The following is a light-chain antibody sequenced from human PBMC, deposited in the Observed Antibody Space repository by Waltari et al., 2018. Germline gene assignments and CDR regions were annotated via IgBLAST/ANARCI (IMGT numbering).Light chain of an antibody. J-gene: IGLJ2*01. V-gene: IGLV1-51*01. CDR1: SSNIWNYF. CDR2: DNN. Sequence: QSVLTPPPSVSAAPGQQVTIPCSGSSSNIWNYFVSWYHQLPGAAPKLLIYDNNKRPSGIPDRFSASKSGTSATLDITGLQIGVEADYYCATWDNSLTDVVFGGGTKLTVL. CDR3: ATWDNSLTDVV.